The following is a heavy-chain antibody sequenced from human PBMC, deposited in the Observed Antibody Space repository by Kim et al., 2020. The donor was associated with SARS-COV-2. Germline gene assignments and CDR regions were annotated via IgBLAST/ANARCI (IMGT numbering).Heavy chain of an antibody. Sequence: TSYAQKFQGRVTMTRDTSTSTVYMELSSLRSEDTAVYYCARDMTTVTTMDAFDIWDQGTMVTVSS. V-gene: IGHV1-46*01. CDR3: ARDMTTVTTMDAFDI. D-gene: IGHD4-4*01. J-gene: IGHJ3*02. CDR2: T.